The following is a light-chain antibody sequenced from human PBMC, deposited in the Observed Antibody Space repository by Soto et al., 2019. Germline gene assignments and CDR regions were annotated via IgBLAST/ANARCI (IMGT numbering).Light chain of an antibody. V-gene: IGLV4-69*01. Sequence: QLVLTQSPSASASLGASVKLTCTLSSGHSTYAIAWHQQQPEKGPRFLMNLDSAGRHSKGDEIPDRFSGSSSGAERYLTISILQSEDEADYYCQTWGTGFRVFGGGTKVTVL. CDR3: QTWGTGFRV. J-gene: IGLJ3*02. CDR1: SGHSTYA. CDR2: LDSAGRH.